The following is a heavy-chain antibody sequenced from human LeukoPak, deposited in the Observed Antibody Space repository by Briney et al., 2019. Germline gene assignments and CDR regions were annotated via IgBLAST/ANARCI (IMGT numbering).Heavy chain of an antibody. CDR1: GGTFSSYA. CDR3: ARDHSSSCQLLDY. J-gene: IGHJ4*02. D-gene: IGHD6-13*01. Sequence: GASVKVSCKASGGTFSSYAISWVRQAPGQGLEWMGGIIPIFGTANYAQKFQGRVTITADESTSTAYMELSSLRSEDTAVYYCARDHSSSCQLLDYWGQGTLVTISS. V-gene: IGHV1-69*13. CDR2: IIPIFGTA.